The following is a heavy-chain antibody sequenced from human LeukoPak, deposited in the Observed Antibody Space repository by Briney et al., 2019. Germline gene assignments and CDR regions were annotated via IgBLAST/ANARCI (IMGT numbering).Heavy chain of an antibody. CDR1: GGSISSGGYY. D-gene: IGHD6-13*01. J-gene: IGHJ4*02. Sequence: PSQTLSLTCTVSGGSISSGGYYWSWIRQHPGKGLEWIGYIYYGGSTYYNPSLKSRVTISVDTSKNQFSLKLSSVTAADTAVYYCARSGQLGTMFDYWGQGTLVTVSS. CDR2: IYYGGST. V-gene: IGHV4-31*03. CDR3: ARSGQLGTMFDY.